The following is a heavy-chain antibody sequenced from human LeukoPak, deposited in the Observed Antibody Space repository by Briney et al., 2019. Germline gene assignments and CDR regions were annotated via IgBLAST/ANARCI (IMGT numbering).Heavy chain of an antibody. CDR1: GYTLTSYG. D-gene: IGHD6-13*01. CDR3: ARDAPYSSSWYNLHAFDI. J-gene: IGHJ3*02. Sequence: ASVKVSCKASGYTLTSYGISWVRQAPGQGLEWMGWISAYNGNTNYAQKLQGRVTMTTDTSTSTAYMELRSLRSDDTAVYYCARDAPYSSSWYNLHAFDIWGQGTMVTVSS. CDR2: ISAYNGNT. V-gene: IGHV1-18*01.